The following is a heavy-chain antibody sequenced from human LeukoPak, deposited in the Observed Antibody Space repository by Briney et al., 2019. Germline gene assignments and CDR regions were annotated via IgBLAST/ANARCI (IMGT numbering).Heavy chain of an antibody. J-gene: IGHJ4*02. Sequence: SETLSLTCTVSGYSISSVYYWGWIRQSPGKGLEWIGIMYHSGITHYNPSLKSRLTMSMDTSKNQFSLILSSVTAADTAVYYCARSGFATGWTFDYWGQGNLVTVSS. CDR1: GYSISSVYY. CDR2: MYHSGIT. CDR3: ARSGFATGWTFDY. D-gene: IGHD6-19*01. V-gene: IGHV4-38-2*02.